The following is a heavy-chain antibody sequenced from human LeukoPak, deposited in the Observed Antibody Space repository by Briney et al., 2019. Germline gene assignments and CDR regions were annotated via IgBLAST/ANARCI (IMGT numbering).Heavy chain of an antibody. Sequence: ASVKVSCKASGYTFTTHDINWVRQATGQGLEWLGWMSPNSSDTGYAQKFQGRVTMTSDSSISTTYMEPSSLRSEDTAIYYCVRTPPNWGFDYWGQGTLVTVSS. CDR3: VRTPPNWGFDY. J-gene: IGHJ4*02. CDR2: MSPNSSDT. CDR1: GYTFTTHD. D-gene: IGHD7-27*01. V-gene: IGHV1-8*01.